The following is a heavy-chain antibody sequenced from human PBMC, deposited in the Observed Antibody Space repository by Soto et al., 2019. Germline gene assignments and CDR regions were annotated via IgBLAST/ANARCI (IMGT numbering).Heavy chain of an antibody. CDR3: ARDRYDSSGYYLGADY. Sequence: QVQLVQSGAEVKKPGASVKVSCKASGYTFTSYGFSCVRQAPGQGLEWMGCISGPNGNTNYAQKLQGRVTMTTDTSTSTGYMELRSLRSDDTAVYYCARDRYDSSGYYLGADYWGQGTLVIVSS. CDR2: ISGPNGNT. J-gene: IGHJ4*02. D-gene: IGHD3-22*01. V-gene: IGHV1-18*01. CDR1: GYTFTSYG.